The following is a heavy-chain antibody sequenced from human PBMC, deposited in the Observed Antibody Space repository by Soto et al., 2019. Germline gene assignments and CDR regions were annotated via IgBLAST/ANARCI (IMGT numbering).Heavy chain of an antibody. D-gene: IGHD3-22*01. CDR1: GYSISSYW. CDR3: ARLESDYDDSSGKDQYYFDY. CDR2: IYPCDSET. V-gene: IGHV5-51*01. J-gene: IGHJ4*02. Sequence: GESLKISWKGSGYSISSYWVGWVRQMPGKGLESMGIIYPCDSETIYSPSFQGQVTISAYKSISTAYLQWSSLKASDTAMYYCARLESDYDDSSGKDQYYFDYWGQGTLVTVS.